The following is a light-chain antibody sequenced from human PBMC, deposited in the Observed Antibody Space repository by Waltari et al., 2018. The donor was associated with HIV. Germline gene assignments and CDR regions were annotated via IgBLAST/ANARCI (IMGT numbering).Light chain of an antibody. CDR1: SSKIATNY. Sequence: QSVLTQPPSASGTPGRRVTISSSGGSSKIATNYVSWFHHLPDTAPKFFIYRNVSRPSGVPDRFSGSKSGTSPSLAISGFRSEDETNYYDTLINWVFGGRTKLTVL. CDR2: RNV. CDR3: TLINWV. V-gene: IGLV1-47*01. J-gene: IGLJ3*02.